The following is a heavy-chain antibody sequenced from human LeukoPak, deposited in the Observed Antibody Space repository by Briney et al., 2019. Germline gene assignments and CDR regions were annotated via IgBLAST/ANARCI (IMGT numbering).Heavy chain of an antibody. CDR2: ITSSSSYI. CDR1: GFTFSSYT. CDR3: ARDLSGIAGYTYGRGIDY. J-gene: IGHJ4*02. Sequence: PGGSLRLSCAASGFTFSSYTMNWVRQAPGKGLEWVSSITSSSSYIYYADSVKGRFTISRDNAKNSLCLQMNSLRAEDTAVYYCARDLSGIAGYTYGRGIDYWGQGTLVTVSS. V-gene: IGHV3-21*01. D-gene: IGHD5-18*01.